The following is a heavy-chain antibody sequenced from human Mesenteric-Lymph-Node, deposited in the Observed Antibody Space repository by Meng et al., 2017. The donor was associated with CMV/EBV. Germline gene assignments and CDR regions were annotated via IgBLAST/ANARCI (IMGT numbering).Heavy chain of an antibody. CDR2: INHSGST. CDR3: ARDVTGDLQFDY. V-gene: IGHV4-34*01. J-gene: IGHJ4*02. CDR1: GGSFSGYY. Sequence: TCAVYGGSFSGYYWSWIRQPPGKGLEWIGEINHSGSTNYNPSLKSRVTISVDTSKNQFSLKLSSVTAADTAVYYCARDVTGDLQFDYWGQGTLVTVSS. D-gene: IGHD7-27*01.